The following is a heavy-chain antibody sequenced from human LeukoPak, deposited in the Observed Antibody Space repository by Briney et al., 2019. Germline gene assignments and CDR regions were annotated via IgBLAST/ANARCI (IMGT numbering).Heavy chain of an antibody. CDR3: ALHPYSSSSRSGYFDY. CDR2: ISAYNGNT. J-gene: IGHJ4*02. Sequence: GASVKVSCKASGYTFTSYGISWVRQAPGQGLEWMGWISAYNGNTNYAQKLQGRVTMTTDTSTSTAYMELRSLRSDDTAVYYCALHPYSSSSRSGYFDYWGQGTLVTVSS. D-gene: IGHD6-6*01. CDR1: GYTFTSYG. V-gene: IGHV1-18*01.